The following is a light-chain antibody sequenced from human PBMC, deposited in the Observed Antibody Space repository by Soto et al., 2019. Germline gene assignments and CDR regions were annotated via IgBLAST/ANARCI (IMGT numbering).Light chain of an antibody. Sequence: EIVLTQSPGTLSLSPGDGATLSCMASQSVSSGYLAWYQQKPGQAPRLLIYGASRRAGGIPDRFSGSGSGTDFTLSISRLEPEDFAVYWCQHYGNSPTFGQGTRVQIK. V-gene: IGKV3-20*01. CDR3: QHYGNSPT. J-gene: IGKJ1*01. CDR1: QSVSSGY. CDR2: GAS.